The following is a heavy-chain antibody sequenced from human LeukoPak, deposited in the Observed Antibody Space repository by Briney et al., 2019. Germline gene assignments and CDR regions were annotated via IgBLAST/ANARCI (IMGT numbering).Heavy chain of an antibody. V-gene: IGHV1-46*01. CDR1: GYTFTSYY. CDR2: INPSGGST. J-gene: IGHJ6*02. Sequence: ASVKVSCKASGYTFTSYYMHWVRQAPGQGLEWMGIINPSGGSTSYAQKFQGRVTMTGDTSTSTVYVELSSLRSEDTAVYYCAREISSSSGFDYGMDVWGQGTTVTVSS. CDR3: AREISSSSGFDYGMDV. D-gene: IGHD6-6*01.